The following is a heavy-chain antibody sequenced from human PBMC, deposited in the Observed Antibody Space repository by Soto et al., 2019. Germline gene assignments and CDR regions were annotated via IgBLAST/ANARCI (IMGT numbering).Heavy chain of an antibody. V-gene: IGHV1-69*13. D-gene: IGHD2-2*01. Sequence: SVKVSCKASGCTFSSYAISWVRQAPGQGLEWMGGIIPIFGTANYAQKFQGRVTITADESTSTAYMELSSLRSEDTAVYYCAVMVPAARTFDYWGQGTLVTVSS. CDR3: AVMVPAARTFDY. CDR1: GCTFSSYA. CDR2: IIPIFGTA. J-gene: IGHJ4*02.